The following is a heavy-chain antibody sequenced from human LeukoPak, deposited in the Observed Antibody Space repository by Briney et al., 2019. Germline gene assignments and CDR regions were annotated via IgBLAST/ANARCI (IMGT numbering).Heavy chain of an antibody. CDR3: ARLVPYYFDY. V-gene: IGHV4-59*08. Sequence: PSETLSLTCTVSGGSISSNYWSWIRQPPGKGLEWIGYVHYRGSTNYSPSLKSRVIISLDPSKKQLSLKVSSVTAADTAVYYCARLVPYYFDYWGQGILVTVSS. CDR1: GGSISSNY. CDR2: VHYRGST. D-gene: IGHD6-6*01. J-gene: IGHJ4*02.